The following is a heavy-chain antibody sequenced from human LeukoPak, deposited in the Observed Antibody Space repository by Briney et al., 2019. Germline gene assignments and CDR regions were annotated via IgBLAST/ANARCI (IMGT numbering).Heavy chain of an antibody. D-gene: IGHD4-23*01. CDR3: ARVPVDYYYYMDV. Sequence: GGSLRLSCAASGFTFDDYGMSWVRQAPGKGLGWVSGINWNGGSTGYADSVKGRFTISRDNAKNSLYLQMNSLRAEDTALYYCARVPVDYYYYMDVWGKGTTVTVSS. J-gene: IGHJ6*03. V-gene: IGHV3-20*04. CDR2: INWNGGST. CDR1: GFTFDDYG.